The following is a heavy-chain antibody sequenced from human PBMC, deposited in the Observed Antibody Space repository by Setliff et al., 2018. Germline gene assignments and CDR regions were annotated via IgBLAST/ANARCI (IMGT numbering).Heavy chain of an antibody. V-gene: IGHV1-18*01. CDR3: VRDRAAIVVGPPTAAFDI. D-gene: IGHD2-2*01. CDR1: GYTFAKYG. J-gene: IGHJ3*02. CDR2: ISGYNGYT. Sequence: ASVKVSCKAFGYTFAKYGTSWVRQDPGQGLEWMGWISGYNGYTVYAQKLQGRVTLTTDTSTGTAYMEVRSLRSDDTAQYYCVRDRAAIVVGPPTAAFDIWGQGTMVTVSS.